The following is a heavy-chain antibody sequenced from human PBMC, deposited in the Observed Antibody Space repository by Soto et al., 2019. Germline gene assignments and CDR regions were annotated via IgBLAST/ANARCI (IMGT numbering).Heavy chain of an antibody. CDR2: ISGSGGST. Sequence: GSLRLSCAASGFTFSSYAMSWVRQAPGKGLEWVSVISGSGGSTYYTDSMKGRFTISRDNSKNTLYLQMNSLRAEDTAVYYCAKSHLLYGDYPLADYWGQGTLVTSPQ. D-gene: IGHD4-17*01. CDR1: GFTFSSYA. CDR3: AKSHLLYGDYPLADY. J-gene: IGHJ4*02. V-gene: IGHV3-23*01.